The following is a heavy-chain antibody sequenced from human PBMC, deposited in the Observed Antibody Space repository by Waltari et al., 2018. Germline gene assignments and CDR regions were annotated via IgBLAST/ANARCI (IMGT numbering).Heavy chain of an antibody. CDR1: GYSISSGYY. CDR3: ANTYSSSWYGDAFDI. V-gene: IGHV4-38-2*01. D-gene: IGHD6-13*01. CDR2: IYHSGST. J-gene: IGHJ3*02. Sequence: QVQLQESGPGLVKPSETLSLTCAVSGYSISSGYYWGWIRQPPGKGLEWIGSIYHSGSTYYNPSLKSRVTRSVDTSKNQFSLKRSSVTAADTAVYYCANTYSSSWYGDAFDIWGQGTMVTVSS.